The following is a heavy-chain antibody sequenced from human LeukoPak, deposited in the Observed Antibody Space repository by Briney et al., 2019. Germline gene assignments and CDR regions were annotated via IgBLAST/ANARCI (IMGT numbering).Heavy chain of an antibody. CDR1: GFTFSNFW. D-gene: IGHD3-10*01. V-gene: IGHV3-7*01. J-gene: IGHJ4*02. CDR2: INRDGSEK. CDR3: ATKAAPSRANPFDY. Sequence: PGGSLRLSCAASGFTFSNFWMSWVRQAPGKGLEWVANINRDGSEKNYVDSVKGRFTISRDNAKNSLYLQMDSLRAEDTAVYYCATKAAPSRANPFDYWGQGTRVTVSS.